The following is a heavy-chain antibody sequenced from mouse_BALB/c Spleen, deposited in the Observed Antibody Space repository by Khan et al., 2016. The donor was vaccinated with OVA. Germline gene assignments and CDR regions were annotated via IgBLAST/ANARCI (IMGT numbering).Heavy chain of an antibody. CDR1: GYTFSNYW. CDR2: IYPGDDDT. CDR3: ARECYAYSYFDY. D-gene: IGHD2-2*01. Sequence: VQLQESGAELVRPGSSVKISCKASGYTFSNYWMNWMKQRPGQGLEWIGQIYPGDDDTNYNGNFKDKATLTADKFSSTAYMQLISLTSEDSAVYFCARECYAYSYFDYWGQGTTLTVSS. V-gene: IGHV1-80*01. J-gene: IGHJ2*01.